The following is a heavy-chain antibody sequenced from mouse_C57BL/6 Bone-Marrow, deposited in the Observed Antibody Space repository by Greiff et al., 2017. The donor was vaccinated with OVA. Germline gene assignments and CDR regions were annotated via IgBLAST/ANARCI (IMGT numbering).Heavy chain of an antibody. J-gene: IGHJ2*01. CDR1: GYAFSSSW. CDR3: ARQEDGYYASYFDY. CDR2: IYPGDGDT. V-gene: IGHV1-82*01. D-gene: IGHD2-3*01. Sequence: VQMQQSGPELVKPGASVKISCKASGYAFSSSWMNWVKQRPGKGLEWIGRIYPGDGDTNYNGKFKGKATLTADKSSSPAYMQLSSLTSEDSAVYFCARQEDGYYASYFDYWGQGTTLTVSA.